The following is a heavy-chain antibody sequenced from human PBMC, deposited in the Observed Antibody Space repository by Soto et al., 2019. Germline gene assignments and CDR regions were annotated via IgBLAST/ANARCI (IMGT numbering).Heavy chain of an antibody. CDR3: AREEYSSRHGMDV. Sequence: LEIISDPNTVSGGSVSSRSYYWSWIRQPPGKGLXGIXXIXXSXXXXXNXXLKSRVTISVDTSKNQFSLKLSSVTAAETAVYYCAREEYSSRHGMDVWGQGTTVTVTS. CDR1: GGSVSSRSYY. J-gene: IGHJ6*02. V-gene: IGHV4-61*01. CDR2: IXXSXXX. D-gene: IGHD5-18*01.